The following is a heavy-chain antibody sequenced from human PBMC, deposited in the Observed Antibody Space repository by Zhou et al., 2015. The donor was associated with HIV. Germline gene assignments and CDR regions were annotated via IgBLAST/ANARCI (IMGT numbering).Heavy chain of an antibody. CDR3: AREGEGRMATVTFAFDV. J-gene: IGHJ3*01. V-gene: IGHV1-69*12. CDR2: ITPMFGTA. Sequence: QVHLVQSGPEVKKPGSSVKVSCKASGGTFSSYTLSWVRQAPGQGFEWMGGITPMFGTANYAQKFQGRATITADESTRTTYMELKSLRSEDTAVYYCAREGEGRMATVTFAFDVWGQGTVVSVSS. D-gene: IGHD5-12*01. CDR1: GGTFSSYT.